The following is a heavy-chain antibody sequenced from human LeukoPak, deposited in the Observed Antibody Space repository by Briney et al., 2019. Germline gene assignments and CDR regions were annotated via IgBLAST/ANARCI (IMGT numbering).Heavy chain of an antibody. V-gene: IGHV4-34*01. CDR1: GGSFSGYY. D-gene: IGHD5-18*01. CDR2: INHSGST. CDR3: ARGLRIQLWLRSLSPYYFDY. J-gene: IGHJ4*02. Sequence: TTSETLSLTCAVYGGSFSGYYWSWIRQPPGKGLEWIGEINHSGSTNYNPSLKSRVTISVDTSKNQFSLKLSSVTAADTAVYYCARGLRIQLWLRSLSPYYFDYWGQGTLVTVSS.